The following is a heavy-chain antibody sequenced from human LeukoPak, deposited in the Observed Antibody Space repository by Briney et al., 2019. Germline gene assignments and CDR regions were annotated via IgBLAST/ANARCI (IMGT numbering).Heavy chain of an antibody. CDR2: IIPILGIA. V-gene: IGHV1-69*04. J-gene: IGHJ4*02. Sequence: GASVKVSYKASGGTFSSYAISWVRLAPGQGLEWMGRIIPILGIANYAQKFQGRVTITADKSTSTAYMELSSLRSEDTAVYYCARALYCSSTSCLLFDYWGQGTLVTVSS. CDR3: ARALYCSSTSCLLFDY. CDR1: GGTFSSYA. D-gene: IGHD2-2*01.